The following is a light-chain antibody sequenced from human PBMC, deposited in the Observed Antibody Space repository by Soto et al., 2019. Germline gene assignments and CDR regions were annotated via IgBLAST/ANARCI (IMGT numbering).Light chain of an antibody. V-gene: IGKV2-30*01. CDR1: QSLLSSDGNSY. Sequence: DVVMTQSPLSLPVTLGQPASISCRSNQSLLSSDGNSYLNWFQQRPGQSPRRLTYKVSIRDSGAPDRVSGSGSGTEFTLTISRVEAEDVGYYYCMQGTRWPPWTFGQGTKVEIK. CDR3: MQGTRWPPWT. CDR2: KVS. J-gene: IGKJ1*01.